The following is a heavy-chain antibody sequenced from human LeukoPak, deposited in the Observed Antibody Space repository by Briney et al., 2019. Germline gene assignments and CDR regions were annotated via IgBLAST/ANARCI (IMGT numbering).Heavy chain of an antibody. V-gene: IGHV4-34*01. CDR1: GGSFSDYY. Sequence: SETLSLTCAVYGGSFSDYYWSWIRQPPGKGLEWIGEINHSGSTNYNPSLKSRVTISVDTSKNQFSLKLSSVTAADTAVYYCARVEQQLVREGFDYWGQGTLVTVSS. CDR2: INHSGST. D-gene: IGHD6-13*01. J-gene: IGHJ4*02. CDR3: ARVEQQLVREGFDY.